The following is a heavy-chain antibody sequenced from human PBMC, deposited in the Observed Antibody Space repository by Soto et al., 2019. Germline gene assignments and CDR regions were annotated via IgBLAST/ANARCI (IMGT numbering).Heavy chain of an antibody. Sequence: QVQLQQSGPGLVKPSETLSLTCTVSSGPSRSHHWGWIRQSPGRGLDWIGYVYDTGSTSYNPSLESRVTISADTSTNHISLTLSSVTAADTAVYYCVRQGIGALHGLVDVWGQGTTVSVSS. J-gene: IGHJ6*02. V-gene: IGHV4-59*08. CDR3: VRQGIGALHGLVDV. CDR1: SGPSRSHH. CDR2: VYDTGST. D-gene: IGHD3-10*01.